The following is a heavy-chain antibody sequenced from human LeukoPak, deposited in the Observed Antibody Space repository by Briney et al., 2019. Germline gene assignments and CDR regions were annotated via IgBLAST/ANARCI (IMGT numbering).Heavy chain of an antibody. CDR3: ARRITGTTANSPDAFDI. V-gene: IGHV1-18*01. CDR1: GYTFTSYG. Sequence: ASVKVSCKASGYTFTSYGISWVRQAPGQGLEWMGWISAYNGNTNYAQKLQGRVTMTTDTSTSTAYMELSSLRSEDTAVYYCARRITGTTANSPDAFDIWGQGTMVTVSS. D-gene: IGHD1-7*01. J-gene: IGHJ3*02. CDR2: ISAYNGNT.